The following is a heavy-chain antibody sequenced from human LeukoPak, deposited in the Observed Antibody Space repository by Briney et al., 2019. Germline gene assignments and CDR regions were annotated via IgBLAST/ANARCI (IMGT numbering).Heavy chain of an antibody. CDR1: GGSISSYY. CDR2: IYTSGST. J-gene: IGHJ5*02. Sequence: SDTLSLTCTVSGGSISSYYWIWIRQPARKGLEGIGRIYTSGSTNFNPSLKSRVNIPVEESKKQFSLKLSSVTAADTAVYSCARSYDSSGYYYDPWGQGALVTVSS. D-gene: IGHD3-22*01. CDR3: ARSYDSSGYYYDP. V-gene: IGHV4-4*07.